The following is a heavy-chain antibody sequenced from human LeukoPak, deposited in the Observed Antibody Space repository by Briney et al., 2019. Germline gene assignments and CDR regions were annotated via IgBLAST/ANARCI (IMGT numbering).Heavy chain of an antibody. J-gene: IGHJ4*02. D-gene: IGHD4-17*01. CDR2: VSYSGST. V-gene: IGHV4-39*07. CDR3: ARDFRPVTTSPLYFDY. CDR1: GGSISSSNYY. Sequence: SETLSLTCTVSGGSISSSNYYWGWIRQPPGKGLEWIGSVSYSGSTYYNPSLKSRVTMSVDTSKNQFSLKLSSVTAADTAVYYCARDFRPVTTSPLYFDYWGQGTLVTVSS.